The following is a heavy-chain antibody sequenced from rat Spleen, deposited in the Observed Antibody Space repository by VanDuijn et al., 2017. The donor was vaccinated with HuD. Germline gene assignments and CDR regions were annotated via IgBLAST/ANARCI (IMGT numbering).Heavy chain of an antibody. V-gene: IGHV5-29*01. CDR2: ISYDGSST. J-gene: IGHJ4*01. Sequence: EVQLVESGGGVVQPGRSLKLSCAASGFTFSDYYMAWVRQAPTKGLEWVATISYDGSSTYYRDSVKGRFTISRDNAKSTLYLQMDSLRSEDTATYYCTTDRPGALMDAWGQGVSVTVSS. CDR1: GFTFSDYY. D-gene: IGHD5-1*01. CDR3: TTDRPGALMDA.